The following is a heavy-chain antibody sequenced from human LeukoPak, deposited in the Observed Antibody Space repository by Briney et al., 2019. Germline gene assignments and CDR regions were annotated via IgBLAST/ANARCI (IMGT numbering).Heavy chain of an antibody. CDR1: GGSISDYY. V-gene: IGHV4-59*08. CDR3: ARLTPIAAARPLFDP. J-gene: IGHJ5*02. Sequence: SETLSLTCTVSGGSISDYYCSWLRQPPGKGLEFIGYIYYTGSTNYNPSLKSRVTISVDMSNNQFSLKLSSVTAADTAVYYCARLTPIAAARPLFDPWGQGTLVTVSS. D-gene: IGHD6-13*01. CDR2: IYYTGST.